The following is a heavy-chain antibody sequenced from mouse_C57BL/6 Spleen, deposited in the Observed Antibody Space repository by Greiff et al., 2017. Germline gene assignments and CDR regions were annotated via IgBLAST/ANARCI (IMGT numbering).Heavy chain of an antibody. CDR3: ARGYYGSSFYAMDY. J-gene: IGHJ4*01. D-gene: IGHD1-1*01. V-gene: IGHV1-72*01. CDR1: GYTFTSYW. CDR2: IEPNSGGT. Sequence: LQLQQPGAELVKPGASVKLSCKASGYTFTSYWMHWVKQRPGRGLEWIGRIEPNSGGTKYNEKFKSKATLTVDKPSSTAYMQLSSLTSEDSAVYYCARGYYGSSFYAMDYWGKGTSVTVAS.